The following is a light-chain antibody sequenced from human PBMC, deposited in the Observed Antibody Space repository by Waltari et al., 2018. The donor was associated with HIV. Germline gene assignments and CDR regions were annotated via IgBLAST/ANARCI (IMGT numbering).Light chain of an antibody. J-gene: IGLJ3*02. CDR2: TTN. CDR3: VLYMGSGGWV. Sequence: QTVVTQEPSFSVSPGGTVTLTCGLSSGPVSASNYPSWYQQTPGQAPRTIIYTTNTRSSGVPDRFSGSILGNKAALTITGAQADDESDYYCVLYMGSGGWVFGGGTMLTVL. V-gene: IGLV8-61*01. CDR1: SGPVSASNY.